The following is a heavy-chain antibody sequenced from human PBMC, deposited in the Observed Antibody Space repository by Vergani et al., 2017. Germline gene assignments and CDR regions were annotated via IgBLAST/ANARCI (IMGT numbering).Heavy chain of an antibody. CDR3: ARNPYSGGDCYSDVFDI. CDR2: IYYSGST. D-gene: IGHD2-21*02. CDR1: GGSISSYY. V-gene: IGHV4-59*01. J-gene: IGHJ3*02. Sequence: QVQLQESGPGLVKPSETLSLTCTVSGGSISSYYWSWIRQPPAKGLEWIGYIYYSGSTNYNPSFTSQVTISVDTSKNQFSLKLSSVTAADTAVYYCARNPYSGGDCYSDVFDIWGQGTMVTVSS.